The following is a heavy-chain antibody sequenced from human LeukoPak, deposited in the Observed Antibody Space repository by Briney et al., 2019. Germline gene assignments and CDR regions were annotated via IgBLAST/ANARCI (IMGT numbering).Heavy chain of an antibody. CDR3: AGGGPRGFDP. D-gene: IGHD3-16*01. CDR1: GGSISSYY. J-gene: IGHJ5*02. V-gene: IGHV4-59*01. Sequence: PSETLSLTCTVSGGSISSYYWSWIRQPPGKGLEWIGYIYYSGSTNYNPSLKSRVTISVDTSKNQFSLKLSSVTAAATAVYYCAGGGPRGFDPWGQGTLVTVSS. CDR2: IYYSGST.